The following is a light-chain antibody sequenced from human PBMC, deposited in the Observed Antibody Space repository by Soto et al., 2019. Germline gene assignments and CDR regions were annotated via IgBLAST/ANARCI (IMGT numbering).Light chain of an antibody. CDR2: NTN. CDR1: SSNIGSNT. CDR3: AAWDDSLIGFYV. J-gene: IGLJ1*01. Sequence: QSALTQPPSASGTPGQRVTISCPGSSSNIGSNTVSWYQQLPGTAPKLLIYNTNQRPSGVPDRFSGSKSGTSASLAISGLQSEDEADYYCAAWDDSLIGFYVFGTGTKVTVL. V-gene: IGLV1-44*01.